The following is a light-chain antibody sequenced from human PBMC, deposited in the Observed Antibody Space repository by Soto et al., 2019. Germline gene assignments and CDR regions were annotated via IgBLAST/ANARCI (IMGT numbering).Light chain of an antibody. CDR1: QSVSSN. Sequence: EIVMTQSPATLSVSPGERATLSCRASQSVSSNLAWYQQKPGQAPRLLIYGVSSRATGIPDRFSGSGSGTDFTLTISRLEPEDFAVYYCQQYGSSLWTFGQGTKVEIK. V-gene: IGKV3-20*01. CDR2: GVS. J-gene: IGKJ1*01. CDR3: QQYGSSLWT.